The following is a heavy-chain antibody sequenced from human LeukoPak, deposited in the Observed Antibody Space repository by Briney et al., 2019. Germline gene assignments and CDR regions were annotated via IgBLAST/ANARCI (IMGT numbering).Heavy chain of an antibody. Sequence: ASVKVSCKASGYTFTMFYTHWVRQAPGQGLEWMGMINPSDGATTYAQRFQGRVTMTRDMSTTTVYMDLRSLRSEDTAVYFGAGEERGGLSGSLGVLFASYYTYYYMDVWGRGTTVTVSS. V-gene: IGHV1-46*01. CDR3: AGEERGGLSGSLGVLFASYYTYYYMDV. CDR1: GYTFTMFY. D-gene: IGHD3-16*01. J-gene: IGHJ6*03. CDR2: INPSDGAT.